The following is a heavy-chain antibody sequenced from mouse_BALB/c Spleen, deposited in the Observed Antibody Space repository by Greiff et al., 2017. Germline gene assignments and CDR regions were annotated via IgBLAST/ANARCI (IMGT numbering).Heavy chain of an antibody. CDR3: ARTTATWAMDY. V-gene: IGHV1-77*01. CDR1: GYTFTDYY. J-gene: IGHJ4*01. D-gene: IGHD1-2*01. Sequence: VQLQQSGAELARPGASVKLSCKASGYTFTDYYINWVKQRTGQGLEWIGEIYPGSGNTYYNEKFKGKATLTADKSSSTAYMQLSSLTSEDSAVYFCARTTATWAMDYWGQGTSVTVSS. CDR2: IYPGSGNT.